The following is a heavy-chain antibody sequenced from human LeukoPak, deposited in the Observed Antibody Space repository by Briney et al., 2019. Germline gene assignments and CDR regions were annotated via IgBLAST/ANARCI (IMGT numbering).Heavy chain of an antibody. CDR3: AKAPGSNRWNNPRCFYN. CDR2: IYYSGGT. CDR1: GGSISSGGYY. Sequence: PSQTLSLTCTVSGGSISSGGYYWSWIRQHPGKGLEWIGYIYYSGGTYYNPSLKSRVTISVDASKNQFSLKLISVTAADTAVYYWAKAPGSNRWNNPRCFYNLGQGTMVTVSS. D-gene: IGHD1/OR15-1a*01. J-gene: IGHJ3*02. V-gene: IGHV4-31*03.